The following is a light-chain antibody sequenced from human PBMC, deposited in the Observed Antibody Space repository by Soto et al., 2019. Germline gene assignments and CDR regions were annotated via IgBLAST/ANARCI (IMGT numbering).Light chain of an antibody. V-gene: IGKV4-1*01. Sequence: DIQMTQSPSSLSASEGDRGTITCRASQDIRNGLVWYQQKPGQPPKLLIYWASTRESGVPDRFSGSGSGTDFTLTISSLQAEDVAVYYCQQYYSTPRTFGQGTKVDIK. CDR3: QQYYSTPRT. CDR2: WAS. J-gene: IGKJ1*01. CDR1: QDIRNG.